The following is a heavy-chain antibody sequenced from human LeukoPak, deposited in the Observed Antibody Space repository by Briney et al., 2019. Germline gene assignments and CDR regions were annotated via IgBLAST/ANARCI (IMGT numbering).Heavy chain of an antibody. V-gene: IGHV3-30-3*01. CDR3: ARDGGRIVVVPAATDY. J-gene: IGHJ4*02. D-gene: IGHD2-2*01. Sequence: GGSLRLSCAASGFTFSSYAMHWVRQAPGKGLEWVAVIPYNGTNKYYADSVKGRFTISRDNSKNMLYLQMNSLRAEDTAVYYCARDGGRIVVVPAATDYWGQGTLVTVSS. CDR2: IPYNGTNK. CDR1: GFTFSSYA.